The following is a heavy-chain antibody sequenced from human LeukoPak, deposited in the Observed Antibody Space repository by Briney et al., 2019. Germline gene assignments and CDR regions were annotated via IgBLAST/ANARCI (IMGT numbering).Heavy chain of an antibody. V-gene: IGHV3-11*01. J-gene: IGHJ4*02. CDR1: GFTFGDSY. D-gene: IGHD1-26*01. CDR2: ISSSSTI. Sequence: GGSLRLSCAASGFTFGDSYMGWIRQAPGKGLEWFSYISSSSTIYYADSVKGRFTISRDNAKNSLYLQMSSLRAEDTAVYYCARVLGSYALNYWGQGTLVTVSS. CDR3: ARVLGSYALNY.